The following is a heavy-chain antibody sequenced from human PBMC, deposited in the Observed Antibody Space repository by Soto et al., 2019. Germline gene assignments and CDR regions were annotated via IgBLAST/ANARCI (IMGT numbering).Heavy chain of an antibody. D-gene: IGHD3-16*01. CDR2: ISGSGGST. Sequence: GGSLILSCASSGFTFISYAMSWLRQAQGKGLEWVSAISGSGGSTILTDSVKGRFTISRDNSKNTLYLQMNSVRAEDTAVYYCAKGQRWRKGGYYYYYYYGMDVWGQGT. J-gene: IGHJ6*02. CDR3: AKGQRWRKGGYYYYYYYGMDV. V-gene: IGHV3-23*01. CDR1: GFTFISYA.